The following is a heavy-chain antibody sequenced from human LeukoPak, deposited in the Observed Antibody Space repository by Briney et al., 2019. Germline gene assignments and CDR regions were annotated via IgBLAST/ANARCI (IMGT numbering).Heavy chain of an antibody. CDR2: IYTSGST. J-gene: IGHJ6*03. CDR1: GGSISSYY. V-gene: IGHV4-4*07. Sequence: PSETLSLTCTVSGGSISSYYWSWIRQPAGKGLEWIGRIYTSGSTNYNPSLKSRVTMSVDTSKHQFSLKLSSVTAADTAVYYCARVMAWSTSNYYYYMDVWGKGTTVTVSS. D-gene: IGHD2-2*01. CDR3: ARVMAWSTSNYYYYMDV.